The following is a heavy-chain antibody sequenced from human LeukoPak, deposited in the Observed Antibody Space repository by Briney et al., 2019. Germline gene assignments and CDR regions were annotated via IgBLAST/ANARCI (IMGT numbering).Heavy chain of an antibody. CDR1: GYTFTSYG. V-gene: IGHV1-18*01. D-gene: IGHD4-11*01. Sequence: EASVKVSCKASGYTFTSYGISWVRQAPGQGLEWMGWISDYNGNTNYAQKHQGRVTMTTDTSTSTAYMELRSLRSDDTAVYYCARDLYRDSLPVSWFDPWGQGTLVTVSS. CDR2: ISDYNGNT. CDR3: ARDLYRDSLPVSWFDP. J-gene: IGHJ5*02.